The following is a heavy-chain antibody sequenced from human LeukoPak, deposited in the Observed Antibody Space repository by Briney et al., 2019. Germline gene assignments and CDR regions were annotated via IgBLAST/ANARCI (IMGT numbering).Heavy chain of an antibody. D-gene: IGHD3-22*01. V-gene: IGHV3-48*03. CDR1: GFTFSTYN. CDR3: DLDSYDSSPSHTSFDP. CDR2: INKAGDSI. Sequence: GGSLRLSCVGSGFTFSTYNMYWFRQAPGKGLEWVSYINKAGDSIYYAHSVKGRFTISRDNAKNSLYLQMSSLRVEDTAVYYCDLDSYDSSPSHTSFDPWGQGTLVTVSS. J-gene: IGHJ5*02.